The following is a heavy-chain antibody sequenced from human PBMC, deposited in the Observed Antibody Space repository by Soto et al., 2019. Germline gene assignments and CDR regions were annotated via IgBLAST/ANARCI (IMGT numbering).Heavy chain of an antibody. CDR2: ISSSSSYT. CDR1: GFTFSSYA. J-gene: IGHJ3*02. Sequence: GGSLRLSCAASGFTFSSYAMSWVRQAPGKGLEWVSYISSSSSYTNYADSVKGRFTISRDNAKNSLYLQMNSLRAEDTAVYYCARVDSGSYYVDAFDIWGQGTMVTVSS. V-gene: IGHV3-21*05. D-gene: IGHD1-26*01. CDR3: ARVDSGSYYVDAFDI.